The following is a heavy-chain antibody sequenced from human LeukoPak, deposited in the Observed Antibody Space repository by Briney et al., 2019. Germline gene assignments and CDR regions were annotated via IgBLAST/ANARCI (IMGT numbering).Heavy chain of an antibody. CDR3: ARQREMDSYDAFGI. D-gene: IGHD5-24*01. CDR2: IYYSGTT. Sequence: SETLSLTCTVSGGSVSSYYWTWIRQPPGKGLEWIGYIYYSGTTKYNPSLKSRVTMSVDTSKDQFSLKLSSVTAADTAVYYCARQREMDSYDAFGIWGQGTMVTVSS. CDR1: GGSVSSYY. J-gene: IGHJ3*02. V-gene: IGHV4-59*08.